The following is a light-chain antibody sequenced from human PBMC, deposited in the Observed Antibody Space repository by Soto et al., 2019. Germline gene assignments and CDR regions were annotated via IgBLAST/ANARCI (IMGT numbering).Light chain of an antibody. CDR3: TQHNTYSRT. CDR1: QAIRND. J-gene: IGKJ1*01. Sequence: DIQMTQSPSSLSASVGDRVTITCRASQAIRNDLGWYQQKPAKAPKRLIYAASSLQSGVPSRFRDSGSGTEFTLTISCLQHEESGSYSCTQHNTYSRTFGQGTKVEIE. CDR2: AAS. V-gene: IGKV1-17*01.